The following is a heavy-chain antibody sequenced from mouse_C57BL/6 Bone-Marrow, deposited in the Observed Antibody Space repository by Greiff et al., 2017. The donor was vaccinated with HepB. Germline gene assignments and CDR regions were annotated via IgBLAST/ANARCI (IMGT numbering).Heavy chain of an antibody. V-gene: IGHV1-55*01. CDR1: GYTFTSYW. CDR3: AISYYYGSSRFAY. D-gene: IGHD1-1*01. CDR2: IYPGSGST. Sequence: QVQLQQPGAELVKPGASVKMSCKASGYTFTSYWITWVKQRPGQGLEWIGDIYPGSGSTNYNEKFKSKATLTVDTSSSTAYMQLSSLTSEDSAVYYCAISYYYGSSRFAYWGQGTLVTVSA. J-gene: IGHJ3*01.